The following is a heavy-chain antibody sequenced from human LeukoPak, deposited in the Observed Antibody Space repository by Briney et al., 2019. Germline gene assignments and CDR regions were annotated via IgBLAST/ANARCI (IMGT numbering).Heavy chain of an antibody. CDR3: ASRITLVRGGFGS. J-gene: IGHJ4*02. D-gene: IGHD3-10*01. CDR1: GFSFSSYW. V-gene: IGHV3-7*03. Sequence: PGGSLRLSCAASGFSFSSYWMSWVRQAPGKGLEWVANIKQDGTDKYYLDSVKGRFTISRDKSKKTLYLQLNSLKAEDTAVYYCASRITLVRGGFGSWGQGTLVTVSS. CDR2: IKQDGTDK.